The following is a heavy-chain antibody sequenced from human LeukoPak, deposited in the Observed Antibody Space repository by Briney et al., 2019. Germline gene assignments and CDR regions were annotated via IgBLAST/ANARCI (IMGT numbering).Heavy chain of an antibody. J-gene: IGHJ6*02. Sequence: GGSLRLSCAASGLTFSSYWMSWVRQAPGKGLEWVANIKQDGSEKYYVDSVKGRFTISRDNAKNSLYLQMNSLRAEDTAVYYCAKDLGWLREDYYYGMDVWGQGTTVTVSS. V-gene: IGHV3-7*01. CDR3: AKDLGWLREDYYYGMDV. CDR1: GLTFSSYW. D-gene: IGHD4-23*01. CDR2: IKQDGSEK.